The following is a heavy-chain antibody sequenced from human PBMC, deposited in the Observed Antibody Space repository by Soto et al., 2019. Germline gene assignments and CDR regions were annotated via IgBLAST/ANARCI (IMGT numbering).Heavy chain of an antibody. J-gene: IGHJ3*02. CDR1: GGTFSSYA. V-gene: IGHV1-69*01. CDR3: ARGSCGGDCYSRSDAFDI. Sequence: HVQLVQSGAEVKKPGSSVKVSCKASGGTFSSYAISWVRQAPGQGLEWMGGIIPIFGTANYAQKFQGRVTITADESTSTAYMELSSLRSEDTAVYYCARGSCGGDCYSRSDAFDIWGQGTMVTVSS. CDR2: IIPIFGTA. D-gene: IGHD2-21*02.